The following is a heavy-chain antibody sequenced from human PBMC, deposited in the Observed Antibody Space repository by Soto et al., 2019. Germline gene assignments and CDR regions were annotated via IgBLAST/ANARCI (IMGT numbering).Heavy chain of an antibody. V-gene: IGHV4-4*07. CDR2: IYSSGST. D-gene: IGHD3-10*01. CDR1: GASISTYY. J-gene: IGHJ4*02. Sequence: PSETLSLTCTVSGASISTYYWSWVRQPAGKGLEWIGHIYSSGSTNYNPSLKSRVTMSVDTSKNQFSLKLTSVTAADTAVYYCATPTPLRGAMITNINFDFWGQGTPVTVSS. CDR3: ATPTPLRGAMITNINFDF.